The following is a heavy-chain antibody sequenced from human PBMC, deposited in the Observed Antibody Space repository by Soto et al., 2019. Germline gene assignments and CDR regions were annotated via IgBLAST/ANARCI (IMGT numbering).Heavy chain of an antibody. V-gene: IGHV4-30-4*01. D-gene: IGHD6-13*01. CDR1: GDSITSGESY. Sequence: PSETLSLTCTVSGDSITSGESYWSWIRHPPGKGLEWIGYIYYSGSTYYNPSLKSRISISVDRSKNQFSLKLSSVTAADTAVYYCARTRITAAGTFDYWGQGTLVTVSS. CDR3: ARTRITAAGTFDY. CDR2: IYYSGST. J-gene: IGHJ4*02.